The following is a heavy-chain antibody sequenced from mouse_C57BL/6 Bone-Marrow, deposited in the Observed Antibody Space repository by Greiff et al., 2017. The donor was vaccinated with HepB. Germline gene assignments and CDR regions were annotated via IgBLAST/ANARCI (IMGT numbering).Heavy chain of an antibody. J-gene: IGHJ4*01. CDR1: GYSFTGYY. Sequence: EVQLQQSGPELVKPGASVKISCKASGYSFTGYYMNWVKQSPEKSLEWIGEINPSTGGTTYNQKFKAKATLTVDKSSSTAYMQLKSLTSEDSAVYYCARYYSNSYCYAMDYWGQGTSVTVSS. CDR3: ARYYSNSYCYAMDY. D-gene: IGHD2-5*01. V-gene: IGHV1-42*01. CDR2: INPSTGGT.